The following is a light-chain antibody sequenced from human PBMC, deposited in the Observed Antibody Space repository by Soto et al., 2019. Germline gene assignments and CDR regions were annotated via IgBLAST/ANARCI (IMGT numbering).Light chain of an antibody. V-gene: IGKV1-39*01. CDR2: GAS. J-gene: IGKJ4*01. CDR1: QSIGNY. Sequence: DIQLTQSPSSVSASVGGRVTITCRPSQSIGNYLNWYQKKPGKAPNLLIFGASSLQSGVPSRFSGSGSGTDFTLTISSLQPEDFATYFCHQSLFMPVTFGGGTTVEIK. CDR3: HQSLFMPVT.